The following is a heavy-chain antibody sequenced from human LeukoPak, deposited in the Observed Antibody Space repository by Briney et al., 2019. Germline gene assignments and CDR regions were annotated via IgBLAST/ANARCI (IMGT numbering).Heavy chain of an antibody. J-gene: IGHJ4*02. CDR2: IWYDGSNK. CDR1: GYTFSYYV. CDR3: ARGSRRAAGALDS. V-gene: IGHV3-33*01. D-gene: IGHD6-13*01. Sequence: GGSPRLSCAASGYTFSYYVMHWVRQAPGKGLEWVAVIWYDGSNKYYADSVKGRFTISRDNSKNTLYLLMNSLRADDTAVYYCARGSRRAAGALDSWGQGTLVTVSS.